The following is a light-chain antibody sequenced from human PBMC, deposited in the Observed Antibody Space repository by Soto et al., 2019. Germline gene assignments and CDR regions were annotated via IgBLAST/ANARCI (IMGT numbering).Light chain of an antibody. Sequence: VVMSQSPATLSVNPGERATLSCRASQSVGSDLAWYQQKPGQAPRLVXYGASTRATGIPARFSGSGSGTEFTLTISSLQSEDFAVYYCQQYNKWPPITFGQGTRLEIK. CDR1: QSVGSD. J-gene: IGKJ5*01. CDR2: GAS. V-gene: IGKV3-15*01. CDR3: QQYNKWPPIT.